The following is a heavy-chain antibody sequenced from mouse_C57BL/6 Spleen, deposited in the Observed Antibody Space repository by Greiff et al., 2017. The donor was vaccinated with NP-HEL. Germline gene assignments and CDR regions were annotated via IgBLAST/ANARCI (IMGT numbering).Heavy chain of an antibody. D-gene: IGHD2-4*01. J-gene: IGHJ4*01. CDR3: ARHYDYIYAMDY. CDR1: GFTFSSYG. CDR2: ISSGGSYT. Sequence: EVKLQESGGDLVKPGGSLKLSCAASGFTFSSYGMSWVRQTPDKRLEWVATISSGGSYTYYPDSVKGRFTISRDNAKNTLYLQMSSLKSEDTAMYYCARHYDYIYAMDYWGQGTSVTVSS. V-gene: IGHV5-6*01.